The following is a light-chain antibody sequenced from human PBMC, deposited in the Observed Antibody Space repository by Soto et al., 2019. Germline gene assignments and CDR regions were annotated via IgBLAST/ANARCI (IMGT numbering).Light chain of an antibody. V-gene: IGKV3-20*01. J-gene: IGKJ2*01. CDR2: GAS. Sequence: EIVLTQSPGTLSLSPGERATLSCRASQSVSSSYLAWYQQKPGQAPRLLIYGASRRATGIPDRFSGSGSGPDFTLTISRLEPEDFAVYYCQQYDSSPYMYTFGQGTKLEIK. CDR3: QQYDSSPYMYT. CDR1: QSVSSSY.